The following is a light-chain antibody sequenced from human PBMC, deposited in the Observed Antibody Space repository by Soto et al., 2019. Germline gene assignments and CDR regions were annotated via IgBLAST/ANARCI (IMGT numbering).Light chain of an antibody. CDR2: KAS. CDR3: QQYNSYST. J-gene: IGKJ1*01. V-gene: IGKV1-5*03. CDR1: QSISSW. Sequence: DIQMTQSPSTLSATVGDRVTITCPASQSISSWLAWYQQKPGKAPKLLIYKASSLESGVPSRFSGSGSGTEFTLTISSLQPDDFATYYCQQYNSYSTFGQGTKVYIK.